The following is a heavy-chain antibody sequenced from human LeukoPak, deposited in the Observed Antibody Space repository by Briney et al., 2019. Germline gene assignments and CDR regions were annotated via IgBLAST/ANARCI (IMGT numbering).Heavy chain of an antibody. J-gene: IGHJ6*02. V-gene: IGHV3-9*01. CDR2: ISWNSGSI. Sequence: GGSLRLSCAASGFTFDDYAMHWVRQAPGKGLEWVSGISWNSGSIGYADSVKGRFTISRDNAKNTVYVQMSSLRAEDTAVYYCARENYHGLDVWGQGTTVTVSS. CDR3: ARENYHGLDV. CDR1: GFTFDDYA.